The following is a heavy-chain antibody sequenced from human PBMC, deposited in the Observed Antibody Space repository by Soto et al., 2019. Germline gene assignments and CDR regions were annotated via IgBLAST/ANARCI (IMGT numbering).Heavy chain of an antibody. Sequence: SETLSLTCTVSGGSISSYYWSWIRQPPGKGLEWIAYIYYSGSTNYNPSLKSRVTISVDTSKNQFSLKLKSVTAADTAVYYCARARYESSGYYYFDYWGQGTLVTVSS. D-gene: IGHD3-22*01. J-gene: IGHJ4*02. V-gene: IGHV4-59*01. CDR1: GGSISSYY. CDR3: ARARYESSGYYYFDY. CDR2: IYYSGST.